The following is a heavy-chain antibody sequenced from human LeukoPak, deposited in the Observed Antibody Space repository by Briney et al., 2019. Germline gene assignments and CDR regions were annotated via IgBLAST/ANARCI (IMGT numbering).Heavy chain of an antibody. CDR3: ARDLSYGSGRFDI. D-gene: IGHD3-10*01. CDR2: IYYSGST. V-gene: IGHV4-39*07. CDR1: GGSISSSICY. Sequence: SETLSLTCTVSGGSISSSICYWGWIRQPPGKGLEWIGNIYYSGSTYYNPSLKSRVTLSVDTSKNQFSLKLSSVTAADTAVYYCARDLSYGSGRFDIWGQGTMVIVSS. J-gene: IGHJ3*02.